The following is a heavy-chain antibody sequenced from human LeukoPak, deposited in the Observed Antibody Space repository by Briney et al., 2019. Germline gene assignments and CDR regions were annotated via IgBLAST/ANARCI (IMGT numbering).Heavy chain of an antibody. J-gene: IGHJ5*02. Sequence: ASVKVSRKASGYTFTGYYMHWVRQAPGQGLEWMGWINPNSGGTNYAQKFQGRVTTTRDTSISTAYMELSRLRSDDTAVYYCARDQMALLWFGELFSDNWFDPWGQGTLVTVSS. CDR2: INPNSGGT. CDR3: ARDQMALLWFGELFSDNWFDP. V-gene: IGHV1-2*02. CDR1: GYTFTGYY. D-gene: IGHD3-10*01.